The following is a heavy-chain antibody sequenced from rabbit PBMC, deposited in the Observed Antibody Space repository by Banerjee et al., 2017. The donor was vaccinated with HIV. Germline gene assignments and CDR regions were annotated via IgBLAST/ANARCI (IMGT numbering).Heavy chain of an antibody. J-gene: IGHJ4*01. V-gene: IGHV1S7*01. D-gene: IGHD2-1*01. Sequence: QLKESGGGLVQPGGSLKLSCKASGSDFSSYYMTWVRQAPGKGLEYIGYISSGGSTYYAGWVNDRFTISRDTNENTLYLQLNSLTAADTATYFCARGHYVDYVGLTLWGPGTLVTVS. CDR3: ARGHYVDYVGLTL. CDR1: GSDFSSYY. CDR2: ISSGGST.